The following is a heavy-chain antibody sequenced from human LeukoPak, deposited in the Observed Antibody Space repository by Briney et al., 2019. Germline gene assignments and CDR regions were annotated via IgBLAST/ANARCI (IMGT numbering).Heavy chain of an antibody. CDR1: GFTFSTYG. J-gene: IGHJ5*02. D-gene: IGHD1-26*01. CDR3: AKSRMGFSGQVDL. CDR2: ISGSSDSI. V-gene: IGHV3-48*04. Sequence: GGSLRLSCAASGFTFSTYGMNWVRQAPGKGLEWVSYISGSSDSINYAESVKGRFTSSRDNAKNSLYLQMNSLRAEDTAVYYCAKSRMGFSGQVDLWGQGTLVTVSS.